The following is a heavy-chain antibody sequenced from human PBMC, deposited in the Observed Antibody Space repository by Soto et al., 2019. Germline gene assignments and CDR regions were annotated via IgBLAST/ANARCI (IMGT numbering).Heavy chain of an antibody. CDR3: ARDWRGYRYGYYYYYGMDV. CDR2: IYYSGST. V-gene: IGHV4-59*01. Sequence: SETLSLTCTVSGGSISSYYWSWIRQPPGKGLEWIGYIYYSGSTNYNPSLKSRVTISVDTSKNQISLKLSSVTAADTAVYYCARDWRGYRYGYYYYYGMDVWGQGTTVTVSS. D-gene: IGHD5-18*01. J-gene: IGHJ6*02. CDR1: GGSISSYY.